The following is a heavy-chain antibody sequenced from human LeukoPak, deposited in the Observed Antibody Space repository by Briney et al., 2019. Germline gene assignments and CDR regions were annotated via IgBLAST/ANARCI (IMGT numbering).Heavy chain of an antibody. CDR2: ISSSSSTI. V-gene: IGHV3-48*01. J-gene: IGHJ6*03. CDR3: ARDPSSWYYYYMDV. D-gene: IGHD6-13*01. Sequence: GGSLRLSCAASGFTFSSYEMNWVRQAPGKGLEWVSYISSSSSTIYYADSVKGRFTISRDNAKNSLYLQMNSLRAEDTAVYYCARDPSSWYYYYMDVWGKGTTVTVSS. CDR1: GFTFSSYE.